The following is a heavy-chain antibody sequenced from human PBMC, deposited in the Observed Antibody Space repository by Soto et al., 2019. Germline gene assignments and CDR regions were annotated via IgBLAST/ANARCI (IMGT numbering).Heavy chain of an antibody. CDR2: IKSKTDGGTT. V-gene: IGHV3-15*01. J-gene: IGHJ6*02. D-gene: IGHD7-27*01. CDR1: GFTFSNAW. CDR3: TTGRLGIFTHYSYGMDV. Sequence: EVQLVESGGGLVKPGGSLRLSCAASGFTFSNAWMSWVLQAPGKGLEWVGRIKSKTDGGTTDYAAPVKGRFTISRDDSKNTLYLQMNSLKTEDTAVYYCTTGRLGIFTHYSYGMDVWGQGTTVTVSS.